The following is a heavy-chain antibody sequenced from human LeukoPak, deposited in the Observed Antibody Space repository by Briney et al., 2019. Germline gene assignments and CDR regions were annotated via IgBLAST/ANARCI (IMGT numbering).Heavy chain of an antibody. CDR3: AREGRLLEASRGPTEGDAFDI. V-gene: IGHV1-69*13. CDR2: IIPIFGTA. CDR1: GGTVSSYA. Sequence: SVKVSCKASGGTVSSYAISWVRQAPGQGLEWMGGIIPIFGTANYAQKFQGRVTITADESTSTAYMELSSLRSEDTAVYYCAREGRLLEASRGPTEGDAFDIWGQGTMVTVSS. J-gene: IGHJ3*02. D-gene: IGHD2/OR15-2a*01.